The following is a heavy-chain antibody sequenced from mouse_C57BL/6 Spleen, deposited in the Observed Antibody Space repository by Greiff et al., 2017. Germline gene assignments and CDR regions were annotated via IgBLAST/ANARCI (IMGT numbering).Heavy chain of an antibody. V-gene: IGHV1-55*01. CDR2: IYPGSGST. CDR3: ARERLQYFDV. J-gene: IGHJ1*03. Sequence: VQLQQSGAELVKPGASVKMSCKASGYTFTSYWITWVKQRPGQGLEWIGDIYPGSGSTNYNEKFKSKATLTVDTSSSTAYMQLSGLTSEDSAVYYCARERLQYFDVWGTGTTVTVSS. D-gene: IGHD3-2*02. CDR1: GYTFTSYW.